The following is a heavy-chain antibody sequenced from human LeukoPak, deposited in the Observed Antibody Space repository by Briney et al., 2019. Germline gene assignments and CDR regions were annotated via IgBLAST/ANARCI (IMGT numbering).Heavy chain of an antibody. V-gene: IGHV4-59*01. D-gene: IGHD6-19*01. CDR1: GGSISSYY. CDR2: IYYSGST. J-gene: IGHJ4*02. CDR3: ARDGSSGWYYFDY. Sequence: SETLSLTCTVSGGSISSYYWIRIRQPPGKGLEWIGYIYYSGSTNYNPSLKSRVTISVDTSKNQFSLKLGSVTAADTAVYYCARDGSSGWYYFDYWGQGTLVTVSS.